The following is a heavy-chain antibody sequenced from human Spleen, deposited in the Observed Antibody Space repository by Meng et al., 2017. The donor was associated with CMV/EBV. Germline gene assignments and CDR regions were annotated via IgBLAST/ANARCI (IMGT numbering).Heavy chain of an antibody. CDR1: EYTFTGYY. Sequence: KASEYTFTGYYMHWVRQAPGQGLEWMGWINPNSGVTSYAQKFQGRVTMTRDTSIKTAYMELSRLRSDDTAVYYCARGSGSYPGGRFHYWGQGSLVTVSS. CDR2: INPNSGVT. D-gene: IGHD1-26*01. V-gene: IGHV1-2*02. CDR3: ARGSGSYPGGRFHY. J-gene: IGHJ4*02.